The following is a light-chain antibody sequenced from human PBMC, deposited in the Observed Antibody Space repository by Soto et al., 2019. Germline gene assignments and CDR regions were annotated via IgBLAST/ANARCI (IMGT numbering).Light chain of an antibody. Sequence: QSALTQPASVSGSPGQSITISCTGTSSDVGGYNYVSWYQQHSGKAPKLMIYDVSNRPSGVSNRFSGSKSANTASLTISGLQAEDEADYYCSSYTSSSPYVFGTGTKLTVL. J-gene: IGLJ1*01. CDR1: SSDVGGYNY. CDR3: SSYTSSSPYV. V-gene: IGLV2-14*01. CDR2: DVS.